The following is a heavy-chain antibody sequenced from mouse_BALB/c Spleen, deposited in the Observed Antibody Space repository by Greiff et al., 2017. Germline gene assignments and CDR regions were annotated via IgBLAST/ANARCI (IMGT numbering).Heavy chain of an antibody. D-gene: IGHD1-1*01. J-gene: IGHJ2*01. CDR1: GYTFTDYN. CDR2: INPNNGGT. V-gene: IGHV1-18*01. Sequence: VQLQQSGPELVKPGASVKIPCKASGYTFTDYNMDWVKQSHGKSLEWIGDINPNNGGTIYNQKFKGKATLTVDKSSSTAYMELRSLTSEDTAVYYCARRIYYYGSSYVDYFDYWGQGTTLTVSS. CDR3: ARRIYYYGSSYVDYFDY.